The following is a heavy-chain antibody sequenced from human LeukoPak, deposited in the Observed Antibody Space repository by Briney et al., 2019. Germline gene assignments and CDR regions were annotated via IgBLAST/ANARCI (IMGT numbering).Heavy chain of an antibody. CDR1: GFTFSNYT. V-gene: IGHV3-21*01. D-gene: IGHD3-3*01. J-gene: IGHJ4*02. Sequence: PGGSLRLSCAASGFTFSNYTMNWVRQAPGKGLEWVSSISSSSSYIYYADSVKGRFTLSRDNAKNSLYLQVNSLRAEDTAVYYCARVRSWSGQEAYWGQGTLVTVSS. CDR3: ARVRSWSGQEAY. CDR2: ISSSSSYI.